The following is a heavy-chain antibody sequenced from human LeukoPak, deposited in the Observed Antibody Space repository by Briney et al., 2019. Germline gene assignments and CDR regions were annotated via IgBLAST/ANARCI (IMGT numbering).Heavy chain of an antibody. Sequence: SETLSLTCTVSGGSISSSSYYRGWIRQPPGKGLEWIGSIYYSGSTYYNPSLKSRVTISVDTSKNQFSLKLSSVTAADTAVYYCARGGIVVVPAAIQGGAFDIWGQGTMVTVSS. CDR3: ARGGIVVVPAAIQGGAFDI. D-gene: IGHD2-2*02. V-gene: IGHV4-39*01. CDR1: GGSISSSSYY. CDR2: IYYSGST. J-gene: IGHJ3*02.